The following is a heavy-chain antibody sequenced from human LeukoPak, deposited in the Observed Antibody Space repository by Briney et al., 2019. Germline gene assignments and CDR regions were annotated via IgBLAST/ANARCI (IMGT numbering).Heavy chain of an antibody. J-gene: IGHJ4*02. CDR2: IKQDEGEK. V-gene: IGHV3-7*01. CDR1: GFTFSTYW. D-gene: IGHD4-17*01. CDR3: ARGNNGDFVGYYFDY. Sequence: GGSLRLSCAASGFTFSTYWMTWVRQAPGKGLEWVANIKQDEGEKYYVDSVKGRFTISRDDAKNSLYLQMNSLRAEDTAVYYCARGNNGDFVGYYFDYWGQGTLVTVSS.